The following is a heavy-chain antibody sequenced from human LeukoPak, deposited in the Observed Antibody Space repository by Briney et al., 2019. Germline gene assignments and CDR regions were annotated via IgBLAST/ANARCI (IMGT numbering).Heavy chain of an antibody. CDR3: TSPEGGTYDFDY. CDR1: GFMFGEYS. V-gene: IGHV3-49*04. Sequence: GGSLRLSCADSGFMFGEYSISWVRQAPGKGLEWVGFIRSKTYGGTAQYAASVKGRFTISRDDSRSSAYLQMNNLKTEDTAVYFCTSPEGGTYDFDYWGQGTLVTVSS. J-gene: IGHJ4*02. CDR2: IRSKTYGGTA. D-gene: IGHD1-26*01.